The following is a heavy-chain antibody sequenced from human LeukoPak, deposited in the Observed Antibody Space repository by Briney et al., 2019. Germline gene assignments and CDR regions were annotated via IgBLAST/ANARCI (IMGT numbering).Heavy chain of an antibody. CDR2: ISGYDGST. CDR1: GGTFSSYA. V-gene: IGHV1-18*01. J-gene: IGHJ6*02. D-gene: IGHD3-10*01. Sequence: ASVKVSCKASGGTFSSYAISWARQAPGQGLEWMGWISGYDGSTRYAQQLQGRVTMTKDTSTSTAYMELRSLRSDDTAIYYCASGSITMIRGVVYYYYGLDVWGQGTTVTVSS. CDR3: ASGSITMIRGVVYYYYGLDV.